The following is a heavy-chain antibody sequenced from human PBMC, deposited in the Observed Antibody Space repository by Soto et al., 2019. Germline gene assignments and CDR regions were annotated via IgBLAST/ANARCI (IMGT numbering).Heavy chain of an antibody. CDR1: GFTFNTHA. CDR2: ISFDAYNV. D-gene: IGHD3-10*01. Sequence: QVQLVESEGGVFQPGRSLRLSCAASGFTFNTHALHWVRQAPGKGLEWVATISFDAYNVYYADSVKGRFTISRDESKNTLYLQMTSLRVVDTAVYYCARDVRRVLRGIVYWGQGKLVTVSS. CDR3: ARDVRRVLRGIVY. V-gene: IGHV3-30*04. J-gene: IGHJ4*02.